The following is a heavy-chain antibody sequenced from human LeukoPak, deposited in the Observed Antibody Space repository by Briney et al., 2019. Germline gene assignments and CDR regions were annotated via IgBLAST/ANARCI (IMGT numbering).Heavy chain of an antibody. Sequence: PGGSLGLSCAASGFTFSSYSMNWVRQAPGKGLEWVSSISSGSSYKYYGDSVKGRFTISRDNAKNSLYLQMNSLKTEDTAVYYCTTVSFGGYDYWGQGTLVTVSS. CDR2: ISSGSSYK. D-gene: IGHD5-12*01. CDR1: GFTFSSYS. J-gene: IGHJ4*02. V-gene: IGHV3-21*03. CDR3: TTVSFGGYDY.